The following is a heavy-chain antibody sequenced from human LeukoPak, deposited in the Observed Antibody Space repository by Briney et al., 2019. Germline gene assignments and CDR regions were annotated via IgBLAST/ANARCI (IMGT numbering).Heavy chain of an antibody. V-gene: IGHV3-30*02. Sequence: GGSLRLSCAASGFTFSGSAMHWVRQAPGKGLEWVAVIRYDGSNKYYADSVKGRFSISRDNSKNILYLQMNSLRTEDTAVYYCAKNRNYYSSGTQGFDYWGQGTLVTVSS. CDR3: AKNRNYYSSGTQGFDY. D-gene: IGHD3-10*01. CDR2: IRYDGSNK. CDR1: GFTFSGSA. J-gene: IGHJ4*02.